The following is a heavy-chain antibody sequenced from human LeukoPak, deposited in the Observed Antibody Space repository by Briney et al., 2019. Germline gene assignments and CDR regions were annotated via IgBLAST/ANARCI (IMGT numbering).Heavy chain of an antibody. J-gene: IGHJ4*02. V-gene: IGHV4-38-2*02. CDR1: GYSISSGYY. D-gene: IGHD4-17*01. Sequence: PSETLSLTCNVSGYSISSGYYWAWIRQPPGKGLEWIASLYHSGYTHYNPSLKGRVTISVDTSKNDFSLRLSSVAAADTAIYYCARDLNPTHYFDFWGQGTLVTVSS. CDR2: LYHSGYT. CDR3: ARDLNPTHYFDF.